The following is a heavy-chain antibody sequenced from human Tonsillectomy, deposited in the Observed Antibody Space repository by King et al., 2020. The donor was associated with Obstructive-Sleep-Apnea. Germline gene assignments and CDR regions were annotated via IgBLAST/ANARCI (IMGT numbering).Heavy chain of an antibody. D-gene: IGHD3-10*01. J-gene: IGHJ4*02. CDR3: ARGLSMVRGVIPAFDY. V-gene: IGHV5-51*01. CDR2: IYPGDSDT. CDR1: GYSFTSYR. Sequence: QLVQSGAEVKKPGESLKISCKGSGYSFTSYRIGWVRQMPGKGLEWMGIIYPGDSDTRYSPSFQGQVTISADKSISTAYLQWSSLKASDTAMYYCARGLSMVRGVIPAFDYWGQGTLVTVSS.